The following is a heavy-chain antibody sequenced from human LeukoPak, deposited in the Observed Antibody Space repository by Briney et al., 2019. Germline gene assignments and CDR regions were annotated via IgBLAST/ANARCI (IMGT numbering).Heavy chain of an antibody. Sequence: GGSLRLSCAASGFTFSSYSMSWVRQAPGKGLEWVSSISSSSSYIYYADSGKGRFTISRDNAKDSLYLQMNSLRAEDTAVYYCARVAVADFDYWGQGTLVTVSS. D-gene: IGHD6-19*01. J-gene: IGHJ4*02. CDR1: GFTFSSYS. CDR2: ISSSSSYI. V-gene: IGHV3-21*01. CDR3: ARVAVADFDY.